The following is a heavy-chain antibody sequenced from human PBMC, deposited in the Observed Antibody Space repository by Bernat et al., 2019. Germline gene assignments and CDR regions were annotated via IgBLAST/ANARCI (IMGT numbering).Heavy chain of an antibody. Sequence: EVQLVESGGGLVKPGGSLRLSCAASGFTFSSYSMNWVRQAPGKGLEWVSSISSSSSYIYYADSVKGRFTISRDNAKNSLYLQMNSLRAEDTAVYYCARDSPLRSAQQHDAFDIWGQGTMVTVSS. D-gene: IGHD6-13*01. V-gene: IGHV3-21*01. J-gene: IGHJ3*02. CDR1: GFTFSSYS. CDR3: ARDSPLRSAQQHDAFDI. CDR2: ISSSSSYI.